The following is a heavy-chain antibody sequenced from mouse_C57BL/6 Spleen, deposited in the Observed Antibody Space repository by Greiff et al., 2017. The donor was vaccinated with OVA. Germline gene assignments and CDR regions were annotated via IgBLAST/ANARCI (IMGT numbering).Heavy chain of an antibody. CDR1: GYAFSSYW. D-gene: IGHD1-1*01. J-gene: IGHJ2*01. V-gene: IGHV1-80*01. Sequence: VQLQQSGAELVKPGASVKISCKASGYAFSSYWMNWVKQRPGKGLEWIGQIYPGDGDTNYNGKFKGKATLTADKSSSTAYMQLSSLTSEDSAVYFCARGEYYYGSSPLDYWGQGTTLTVSS. CDR2: IYPGDGDT. CDR3: ARGEYYYGSSPLDY.